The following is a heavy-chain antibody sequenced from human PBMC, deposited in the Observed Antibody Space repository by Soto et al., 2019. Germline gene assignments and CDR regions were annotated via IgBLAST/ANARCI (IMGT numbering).Heavy chain of an antibody. V-gene: IGHV4-61*08. CDR2: IYDSVTT. Sequence: SETLSLTCAVSGGSISSGGYSWSWIRQPPGKGLEWIGYIYDSVTTNYNSSLESRLTISVDTSKNLFSLRLSSVPAADTAVHYWAGAGGVTYF. D-gene: IGHD2-21*02. J-gene: IGHJ1*01. CDR1: GGSISSGGYS. CDR3: AGAGGVTYF.